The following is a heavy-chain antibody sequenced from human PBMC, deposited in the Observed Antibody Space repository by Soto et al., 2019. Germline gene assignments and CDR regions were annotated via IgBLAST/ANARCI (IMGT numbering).Heavy chain of an antibody. Sequence: HPGGSLRLSCAASGFTFSSYGMHWVRQAPGKGLEWVALISYDGANKYYADSVKGRFTISRDNSKNTLYLQMNSLRPDDTAVYYCVRSWYRSGWYYGMDVWGQGTTVTVSS. V-gene: IGHV3-30*03. D-gene: IGHD6-19*01. CDR1: GFTFSSYG. J-gene: IGHJ6*02. CDR2: ISYDGANK. CDR3: VRSWYRSGWYYGMDV.